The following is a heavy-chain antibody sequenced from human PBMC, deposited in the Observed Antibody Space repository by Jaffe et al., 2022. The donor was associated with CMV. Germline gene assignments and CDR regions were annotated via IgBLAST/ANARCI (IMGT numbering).Heavy chain of an antibody. D-gene: IGHD2-21*01. CDR2: IGTAGDT. Sequence: EVQLVESGGGLVQPGGSLRLSCAASGFTFSNYDMHWVRQATGKGLEWVSAIGTAGDTYYPGSVRGRFTISRENAKNSLYLQMNSLRAGDTAVYYCARSMTGRAFDIWGQGTMVTVSS. CDR3: ARSMTGRAFDI. CDR1: GFTFSNYD. J-gene: IGHJ3*02. V-gene: IGHV3-13*01.